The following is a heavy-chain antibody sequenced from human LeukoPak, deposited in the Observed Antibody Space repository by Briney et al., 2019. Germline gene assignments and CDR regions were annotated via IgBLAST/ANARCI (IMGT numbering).Heavy chain of an antibody. J-gene: IGHJ4*02. Sequence: GGSLRVSCAASGFTLSSYAMHWVRQAPGKGLEYVSAISSNGGSTYYANSVKGRFTISRDNSKNTLYLQMGSLRAEDMAVYYCARGSGGSCYNEFDYWGQGTLVTVSS. CDR3: ARGSGGSCYNEFDY. CDR2: ISSNGGST. CDR1: GFTLSSYA. D-gene: IGHD2-15*01. V-gene: IGHV3-64*01.